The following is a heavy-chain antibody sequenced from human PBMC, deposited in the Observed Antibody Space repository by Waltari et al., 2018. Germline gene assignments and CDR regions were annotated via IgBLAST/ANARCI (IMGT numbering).Heavy chain of an antibody. CDR3: ARDARDWESITNSYFDS. D-gene: IGHD2-21*01. J-gene: IGHJ4*02. Sequence: QVQLQQWGAGLLEPSETLSLTCAISNGPFNGYYWSWIRQPPGKGLEWIGEVDHSGSANYSPSLKGRATISFNTSQKQFSLTLTTVTAADTAEYYCARDARDWESITNSYFDSWGQGTLVAVSS. CDR2: VDHSGSA. V-gene: IGHV4-34*01. CDR1: NGPFNGYY.